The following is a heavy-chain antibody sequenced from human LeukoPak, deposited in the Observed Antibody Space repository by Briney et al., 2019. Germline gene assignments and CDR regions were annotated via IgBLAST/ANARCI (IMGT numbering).Heavy chain of an antibody. J-gene: IGHJ4*02. Sequence: AGGSLRLSCAASGFTFSSYWMNWVRQAPGKGLEWVANIKQDGSEKYYVDSVKGRFTISRDNAKNSLYLQMNSLRAEDAAVYYCARADDFWTGYLDYWGQGTLVTVSS. CDR3: ARADDFWTGYLDY. V-gene: IGHV3-7*01. CDR1: GFTFSSYW. D-gene: IGHD3/OR15-3a*01. CDR2: IKQDGSEK.